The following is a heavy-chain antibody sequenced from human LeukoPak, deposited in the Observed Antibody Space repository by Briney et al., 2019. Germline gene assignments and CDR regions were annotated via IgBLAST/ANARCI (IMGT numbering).Heavy chain of an antibody. V-gene: IGHV1-2*02. J-gene: IGHJ6*02. Sequence: ASVKVSRKASGYTFTGYYMHWVRQAPGQGLEWMGWINPNSGGTNYAQKFQGRVTMTRDTSISTAYMELSRLRSDDTAVYYCARESYYYYGMDVWGQGTTVTVSS. CDR3: ARESYYYYGMDV. CDR1: GYTFTGYY. CDR2: INPNSGGT.